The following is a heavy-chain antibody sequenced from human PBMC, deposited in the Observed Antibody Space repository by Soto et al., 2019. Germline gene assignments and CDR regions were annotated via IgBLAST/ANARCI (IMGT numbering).Heavy chain of an antibody. CDR3: VRGGTPIDY. CDR1: GYTFTNFG. CDR2: IRAYNGNT. D-gene: IGHD3-16*01. Sequence: QVQLVQSGAEVKKPGASVKVSCKASGYTFTNFGISWVRPSPGQGLEWMGWIRAYNGNTNYAQNYQGRVTMTTDTTTSRAYMALRSLRSDDAAVYYCVRGGTPIDYWGQGTLVTVSS. V-gene: IGHV1-18*01. J-gene: IGHJ4*02.